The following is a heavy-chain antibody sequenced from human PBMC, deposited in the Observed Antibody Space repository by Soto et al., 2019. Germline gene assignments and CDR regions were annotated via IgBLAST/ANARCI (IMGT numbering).Heavy chain of an antibody. J-gene: IGHJ4*02. D-gene: IGHD3-10*01. CDR2: IYYSGST. V-gene: IGHV4-31*03. CDR1: GGSIISGGYY. Sequence: PSETLSLTCTVSGGSIISGGYYWSWIRQHPGKGLEWIGYIYYSGSTYYNPSLKSRVTISVDTSKNQFSLKLSSVTAADTAVYYCASWVRGEKASYPDYWGQGTLVTVSS. CDR3: ASWVRGEKASYPDY.